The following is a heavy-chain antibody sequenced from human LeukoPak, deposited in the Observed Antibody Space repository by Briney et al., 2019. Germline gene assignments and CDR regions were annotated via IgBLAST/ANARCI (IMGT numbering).Heavy chain of an antibody. Sequence: GGSLRLSCAASGFTFSSYWMSWVRQAPGKGLEWVANIKKDGSEKYYVDSVKGRFTISRDNAKPPLYLQMNSLRAEDTAVYYCARHSDYDILTGPNDYWGQGTLVTVSS. CDR1: GFTFSSYW. V-gene: IGHV3-7*01. J-gene: IGHJ4*02. CDR2: IKKDGSEK. CDR3: ARHSDYDILTGPNDY. D-gene: IGHD3-9*01.